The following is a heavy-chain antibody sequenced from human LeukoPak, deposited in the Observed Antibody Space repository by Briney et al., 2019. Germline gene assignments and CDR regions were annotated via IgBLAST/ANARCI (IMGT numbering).Heavy chain of an antibody. CDR1: GFTFRNYA. CDR3: AEWGDYDVLTGYYDSDY. D-gene: IGHD3-9*01. Sequence: GASLRLSCAASGFTFRNYAMTWVRQAPGKGLQWVSAISGRDDSTYYADSVKGRFTISRDISKNTLYLQMNNLRADDTAVYYCAEWGDYDVLTGYYDSDYWGQGTLVTVSS. CDR2: ISGRDDST. J-gene: IGHJ4*02. V-gene: IGHV3-23*01.